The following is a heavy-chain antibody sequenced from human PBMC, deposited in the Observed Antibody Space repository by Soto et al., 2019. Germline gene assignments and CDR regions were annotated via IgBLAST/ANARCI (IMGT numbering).Heavy chain of an antibody. CDR2: ISSSSSYI. Sequence: GGSVRLSCAASGFTFSSYSMNWVRQAPGKGLEWVSSISSSSSYIYYADSVKGRFTISRDNAKNSLYLQMNSLRAEDTAVYYCARDGCSGGSCYSGYYYYGMDVWGQGTTVTVSS. V-gene: IGHV3-21*01. CDR3: ARDGCSGGSCYSGYYYYGMDV. CDR1: GFTFSSYS. J-gene: IGHJ6*02. D-gene: IGHD2-15*01.